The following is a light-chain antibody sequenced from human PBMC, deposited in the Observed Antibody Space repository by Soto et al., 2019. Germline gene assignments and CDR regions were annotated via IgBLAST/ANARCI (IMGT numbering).Light chain of an antibody. Sequence: EIVMTQSPATLSVSPGERATLSCRASQSVSSNLAWYQHKPGQAPRLLIYRVSTRATGIPGRFSGSGSGTEFTLTISSLQSEDFAVYYCHQHNNWPLTFGGGTKVEIK. CDR1: QSVSSN. J-gene: IGKJ4*01. CDR2: RVS. CDR3: HQHNNWPLT. V-gene: IGKV3D-15*01.